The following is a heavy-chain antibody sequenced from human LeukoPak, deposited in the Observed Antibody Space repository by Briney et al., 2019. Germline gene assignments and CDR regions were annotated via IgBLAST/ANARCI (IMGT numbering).Heavy chain of an antibody. CDR2: ISYDGSRK. CDR1: GFTFSNFA. CDR3: ARDHSYGYACSFDF. Sequence: PGGSLRLSCATSGFTFSNFAMHWVRLAPGRGLHWVSFISYDGSRKYYADSVKGRFTISRDSSNSTVYLDMNSLGPEDTAVYFCARDHSYGYACSFDFWGRGNLVTVSS. V-gene: IGHV3-30*02. D-gene: IGHD5-18*01. J-gene: IGHJ4*02.